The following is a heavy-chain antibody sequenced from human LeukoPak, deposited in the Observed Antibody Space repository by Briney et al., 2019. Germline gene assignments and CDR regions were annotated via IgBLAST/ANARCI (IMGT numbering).Heavy chain of an antibody. Sequence: PGGSLRLSCAASGFTFSDYYMSWIRQAPGKGLEWVSYISSSGSTIYYADSVKGRFTISRDNSKNTLFLQMNSLRAEDTALYYCAKDLRGMVVIDFDYWGQGTLVTVSS. CDR2: ISSSGSTI. CDR1: GFTFSDYY. V-gene: IGHV3-11*01. CDR3: AKDLRGMVVIDFDY. J-gene: IGHJ4*02. D-gene: IGHD2-15*01.